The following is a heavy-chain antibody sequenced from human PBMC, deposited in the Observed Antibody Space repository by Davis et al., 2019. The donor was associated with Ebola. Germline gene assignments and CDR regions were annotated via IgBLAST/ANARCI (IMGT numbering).Heavy chain of an antibody. D-gene: IGHD2-21*02. V-gene: IGHV3-48*02. J-gene: IGHJ4*02. CDR3: ARDAEGGDGDYDLDY. CDR1: GFTFSTYS. CDR2: IDSRSDTI. Sequence: PGGSLRLSCSASGFTFSTYSMNWVRHAPGKGLEWVSYIDSRSDTIYYAESVKGRFTISRDNAKKSLYLQMTSLRDEDTAVYYCARDAEGGDGDYDLDYWGRGTLVTVSS.